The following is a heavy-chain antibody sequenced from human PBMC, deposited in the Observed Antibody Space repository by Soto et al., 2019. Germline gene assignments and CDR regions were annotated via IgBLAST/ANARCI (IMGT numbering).Heavy chain of an antibody. CDR2: INPTGGST. V-gene: IGHV1-46*01. CDR3: ARAYTTSCPGP. J-gene: IGHJ5*02. Sequence: ASVNVSCKSSGYTFPNYYIHWVRQAPGQGLEWMGMINPTGGSTTYAQKFQGRVSMTRDTSTNTVYMELSGLRSEDTAVYYCARAYTTSCPGPWGQGTLVTVS. CDR1: GYTFPNYY. D-gene: IGHD6-6*01.